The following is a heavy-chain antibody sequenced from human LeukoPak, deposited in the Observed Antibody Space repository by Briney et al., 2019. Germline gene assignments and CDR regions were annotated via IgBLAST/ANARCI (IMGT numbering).Heavy chain of an antibody. CDR1: GYTFTSYG. V-gene: IGHV1-18*03. CDR3: ARGADYSNYVRFDY. D-gene: IGHD4-11*01. CDR2: ISAYNGNT. J-gene: IGHJ4*02. Sequence: PVASVKVSCKASGYTFTSYGISWVRQAPGQGLEWMGWISAYNGNTNYAQKLQGRVTITRNTSISTAYMELSSLRSEDMAVYYCARGADYSNYVRFDYWGQGTLVTVSS.